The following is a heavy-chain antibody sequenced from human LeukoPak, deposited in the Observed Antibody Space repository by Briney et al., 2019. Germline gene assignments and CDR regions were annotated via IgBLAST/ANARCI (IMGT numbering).Heavy chain of an antibody. V-gene: IGHV3-53*01. CDR3: AKVARIVVVPAAADY. D-gene: IGHD2-2*01. CDR1: GFTVSSNY. Sequence: PGGSLRLSCAASGFTVSSNYMSWVRQAPGKGLEWVSVIYSGGSTYYAHSVKGRFTISRDNSKNTLYLQMNSLRAEDTAVYYCAKVARIVVVPAAADYWGQGTLVTVSS. J-gene: IGHJ4*02. CDR2: IYSGGST.